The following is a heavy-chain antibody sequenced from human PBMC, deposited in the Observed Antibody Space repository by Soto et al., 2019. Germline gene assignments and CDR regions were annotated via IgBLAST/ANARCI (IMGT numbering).Heavy chain of an antibody. J-gene: IGHJ4*02. D-gene: IGHD2-8*02. CDR1: GFTFINNY. CDR2: TYSAGTT. V-gene: IGHV3-66*01. CDR3: ANTESKPRFVF. Sequence: EVQLVESGGGLVQPGGSLRLSCAASGFTFINNYMSWVRQAPGQRLEWVSLTYSAGTTYYAGSVKGRFTSSRDNSKNTLYLQMNSLRDEDTAVYYFANTESKPRFVFWGQGILVTVSS.